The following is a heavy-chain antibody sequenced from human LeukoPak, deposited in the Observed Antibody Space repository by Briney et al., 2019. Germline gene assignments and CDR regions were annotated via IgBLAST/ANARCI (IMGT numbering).Heavy chain of an antibody. CDR2: INPSGGST. J-gene: IGHJ3*02. CDR3: ARPREKWLVQDAFDI. V-gene: IGHV1-46*01. D-gene: IGHD6-19*01. Sequence: ASVKVSCKASGYTFTSYYMHWVRQAPGQGLEWMGIINPSGGSTSYAQKFQGRVTMTRDTSTSTVYMELSSLRSEDTAVYYCARPREKWLVQDAFDIWGQGTMVTVSS. CDR1: GYTFTSYY.